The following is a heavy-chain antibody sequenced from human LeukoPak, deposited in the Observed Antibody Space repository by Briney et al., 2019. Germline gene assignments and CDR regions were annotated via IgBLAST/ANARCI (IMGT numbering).Heavy chain of an antibody. CDR2: ISWNGGSI. D-gene: IGHD6-19*01. CDR3: AREVSYSSGLDFDY. CDR1: GFTFENYA. Sequence: PGGSLRLSCVASGFTFENYAMHWVRQAPGKGLEWVSGISWNGGSIGYADFAKGRFTISRDNARNSLFLQMNTLRVEDTAVYYCAREVSYSSGLDFDYWGQGTLVTVSS. J-gene: IGHJ4*02. V-gene: IGHV3-9*01.